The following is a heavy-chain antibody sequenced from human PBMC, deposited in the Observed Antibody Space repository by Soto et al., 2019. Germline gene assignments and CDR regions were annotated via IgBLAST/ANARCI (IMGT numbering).Heavy chain of an antibody. Sequence: QVQLVQSGAEVKKPGSSVKVSCKASGGTFSSYTISWGRQAPGQGLEWMGRIIPILGIANYAQKFQGRVTITADKSTSTAYMELSSLRSEDTAVYYCARQWLIYGMDVWGQGTTVTVSS. V-gene: IGHV1-69*02. J-gene: IGHJ6*02. CDR2: IIPILGIA. CDR1: GGTFSSYT. D-gene: IGHD6-19*01. CDR3: ARQWLIYGMDV.